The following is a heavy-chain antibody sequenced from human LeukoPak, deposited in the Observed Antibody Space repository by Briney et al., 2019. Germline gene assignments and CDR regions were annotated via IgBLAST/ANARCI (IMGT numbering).Heavy chain of an antibody. CDR2: MSHDGRNT. J-gene: IGHJ4*02. V-gene: IGHV3-30*18. CDR1: GFTASWYG. Sequence: GRSLRLSCAASGFTASWYGMHWVRQAPGKGLEWEAVMSHDGRNTYYADSVKGRFTVSRDDSKNTLYVQMNSLRPDDTAVYYCAKESGVYCSGGSCYLEHWGQGTLVTVSS. CDR3: AKESGVYCSGGSCYLEH. D-gene: IGHD2-15*01.